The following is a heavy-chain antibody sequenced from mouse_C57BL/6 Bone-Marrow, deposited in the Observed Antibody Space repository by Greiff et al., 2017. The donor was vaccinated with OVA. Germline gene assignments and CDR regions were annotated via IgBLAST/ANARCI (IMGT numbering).Heavy chain of an antibody. V-gene: IGHV5-17*01. J-gene: IGHJ2*01. CDR3: ARKLSYFDY. Sequence: KLVESGGGLVKPGGSLKLSCAASGFTFSDYGMHWVRQAPEKGLEWVAYISSGSSTIYYADTVKGRFTISRDNAKNTLFLKMTSLRAEGTAMYYCARKLSYFDYWGQGTTLTVSS. CDR2: ISSGSSTI. CDR1: GFTFSDYG.